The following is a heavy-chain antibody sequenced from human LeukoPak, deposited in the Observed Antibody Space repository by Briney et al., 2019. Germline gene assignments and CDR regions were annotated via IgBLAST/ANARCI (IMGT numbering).Heavy chain of an antibody. D-gene: IGHD5-18*01. CDR1: GFTFSGSA. Sequence: GGSLRLSCAASGFTFSGSAMHWVRQASGKGLEWVGRIRSKANNYATAFAASGKGRFTISRDDSKNTAYLQMNSLKAEDTAVYYCARPGPSVDTAMVAWGQGTLVTVSS. J-gene: IGHJ5*02. V-gene: IGHV3-73*01. CDR2: IRSKANNYAT. CDR3: ARPGPSVDTAMVA.